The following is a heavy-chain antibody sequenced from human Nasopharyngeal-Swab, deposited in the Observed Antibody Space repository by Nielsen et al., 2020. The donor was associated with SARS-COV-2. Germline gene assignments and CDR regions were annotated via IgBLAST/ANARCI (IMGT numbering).Heavy chain of an antibody. D-gene: IGHD1-1*01. CDR1: GFTFSSYD. J-gene: IGHJ6*02. CDR3: ARAWGNWNDDYYYGMDV. V-gene: IGHV3-13*01. Sequence: GESLKISCAASGFTFSSYDMHWVRQATGKGLEWVSAIGTAGDTYYPGSVKGRFTISRENAKNSLYLQMNSLRAGDTAVYYCARAWGNWNDDYYYGMDVWGQGTTVTVSS. CDR2: IGTAGDT.